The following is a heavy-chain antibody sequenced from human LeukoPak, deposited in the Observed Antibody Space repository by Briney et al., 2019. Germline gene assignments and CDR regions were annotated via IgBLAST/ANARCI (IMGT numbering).Heavy chain of an antibody. V-gene: IGHV1-24*01. J-gene: IGHJ3*02. CDR1: GYTLTELS. Sequence: ASVKVSCKVSGYTLTELSMHWVRQAPGKGLEWMGGFDPEDGETIYAQKFQGRVTMTEDTSTDTAYMELSSLRSEDTAVYYCATDPEYYYDSSGYYAFDIWGQGTMVTVSS. CDR2: FDPEDGET. CDR3: ATDPEYYYDSSGYYAFDI. D-gene: IGHD3-22*01.